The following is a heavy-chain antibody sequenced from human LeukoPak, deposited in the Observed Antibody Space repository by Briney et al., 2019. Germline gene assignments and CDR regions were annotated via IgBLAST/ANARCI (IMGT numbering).Heavy chain of an antibody. CDR2: ISGDGLTT. CDR3: AKGLDGVSFSFDY. CDR1: TFTFGDIA. D-gene: IGHD5-24*01. V-gene: IGHV3-43*02. J-gene: IGHJ4*02. Sequence: PGGSLSLSSSASTFTFGDIARHWHRQTPGKGLEWVSLISGDGLTTHYGDSVRGRFTISRNNSKNSLYLQMNGLRTEDTAFYYCAKGLDGVSFSFDYWGRGTLVTVSS.